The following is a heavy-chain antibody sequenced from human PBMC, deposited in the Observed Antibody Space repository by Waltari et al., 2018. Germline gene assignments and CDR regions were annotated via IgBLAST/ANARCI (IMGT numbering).Heavy chain of an antibody. CDR2: ISGRGGTT. V-gene: IGHV3-23*01. CDR1: GFTFMNHA. Sequence: EVQLLESGGGLVQPGGSLRLSCAGSGFTFMNHAMGWVRQAPGKGLEWVSAISGRGGTTLYADSVKGRFTISRDNSKNTLSLQMNSLRAEDTAVYFCAKGVTPWGTVTTLDYWGQGTLLTVSS. D-gene: IGHD4-17*01. CDR3: AKGVTPWGTVTTLDY. J-gene: IGHJ4*02.